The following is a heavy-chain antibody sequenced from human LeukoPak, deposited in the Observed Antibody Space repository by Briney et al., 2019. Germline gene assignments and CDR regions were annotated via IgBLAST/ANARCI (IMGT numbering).Heavy chain of an antibody. CDR1: GFTFSSYA. CDR2: ISYDGSNK. Sequence: PGGSLRLSCAASGFTFSSYAMHWVRQAPGKGLEWVAVISYDGSNKYYADSVKGRFTISRDNSKNTLYLQMNSLRAEDTAVYYCARDKINGDYWGQGTLVIVSS. CDR3: ARDKINGDY. D-gene: IGHD2-8*01. V-gene: IGHV3-30*04. J-gene: IGHJ4*02.